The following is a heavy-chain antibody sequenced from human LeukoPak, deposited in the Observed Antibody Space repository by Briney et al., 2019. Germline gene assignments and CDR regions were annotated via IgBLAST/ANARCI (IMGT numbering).Heavy chain of an antibody. CDR2: IIVGSGNT. V-gene: IGHV1-58*02. CDR1: GFTFTSSA. CDR3: AAFGTFSGSYQNFDY. Sequence: GTSVKVSCKASGFTFTSSAMQWVRQARGQRLEWIGWIIVGSGNTNYAQKFQERVTITRDMSTSTAYTELSSLRSEDTAVYYCAAFGTFSGSYQNFDYWGQRTLVTVSS. J-gene: IGHJ4*02. D-gene: IGHD1-26*01.